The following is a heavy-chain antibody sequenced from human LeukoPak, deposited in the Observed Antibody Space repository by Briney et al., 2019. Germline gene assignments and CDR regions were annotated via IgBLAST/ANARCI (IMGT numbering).Heavy chain of an antibody. V-gene: IGHV3-30*02. J-gene: IGHJ5*02. CDR3: ARDLRELVQSTQGFDP. CDR2: IRYDGSDK. CDR1: GFIFSSYN. Sequence: GGSLRLSCAASGFIFSSYNMNWVRQAPGKGLEWVAFIRYDGSDKYHADSVKGRFTISRDNSKNTLYLQMNSLRAEDTAVYYCARDLRELVQSTQGFDPWGQGTLVTVSS. D-gene: IGHD6-6*01.